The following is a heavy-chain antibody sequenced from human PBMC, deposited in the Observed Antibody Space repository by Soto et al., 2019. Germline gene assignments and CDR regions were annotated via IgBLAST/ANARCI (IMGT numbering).Heavy chain of an antibody. Sequence: QVQVVESGGSVVQPGRSLRLSCATSGFTFRSYGMHWVRQAPGKGLEWVSIIWYDGGNKYYADSVKGRFTISRDNSKNTLYLQMNSLRAEDTAVYYCARGVSSNSYGMDVWGQGTTVTVSS. CDR2: IWYDGGNK. J-gene: IGHJ6*02. CDR1: GFTFRSYG. V-gene: IGHV3-33*01. D-gene: IGHD4-4*01. CDR3: ARGVSSNSYGMDV.